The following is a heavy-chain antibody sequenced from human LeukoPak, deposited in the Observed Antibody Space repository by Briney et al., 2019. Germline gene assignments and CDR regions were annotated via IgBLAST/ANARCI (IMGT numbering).Heavy chain of an antibody. CDR2: IYHSGST. D-gene: IGHD3-10*01. J-gene: IGHJ5*02. Sequence: SETLSLTCTVSGGSISNYYWSWIRQPPGKGLEWIGYIYHSGSTNYNPSLKSRVTISVDTSKNQFSLRLSSVTAADTAVYYCARSGLEIITMVRGVIVSGNWFDPWGQGTLVTVSS. CDR1: GGSISNYY. CDR3: ARSGLEIITMVRGVIVSGNWFDP. V-gene: IGHV4-59*01.